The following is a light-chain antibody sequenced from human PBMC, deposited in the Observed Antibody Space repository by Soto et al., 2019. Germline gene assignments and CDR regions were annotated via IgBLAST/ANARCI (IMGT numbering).Light chain of an antibody. CDR3: QQRSSWPLT. V-gene: IGKV3-11*01. CDR1: QSINNY. CDR2: DAS. J-gene: IGKJ4*01. Sequence: EIVLTQSPATLSLSPGERATXXXXASQSINNYLGWYQQKPGQAPRLLISDASNRATGIPARFSGSGSETDFSLTISSLEPEDFAVYYCQQRSSWPLTFGGGTKVDIK.